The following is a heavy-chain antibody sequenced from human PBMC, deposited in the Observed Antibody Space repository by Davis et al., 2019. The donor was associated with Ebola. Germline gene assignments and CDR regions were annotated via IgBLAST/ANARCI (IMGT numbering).Heavy chain of an antibody. CDR2: ISSRSTDI. D-gene: IGHD3-10*01. CDR1: GFSFNYHA. J-gene: IGHJ4*02. CDR3: ARATPYYYGSGSYYRGYYFDY. Sequence: GGSLRLSCAASGFSFNYHAMNWVRQSPGTGLEWVSYISSRSTDIYYRDSVKGRFTISRDNAKNTLYLQMNSLRAEDTAVYYCARATPYYYGSGSYYRGYYFDYWGQGTLVTVSS. V-gene: IGHV3-21*01.